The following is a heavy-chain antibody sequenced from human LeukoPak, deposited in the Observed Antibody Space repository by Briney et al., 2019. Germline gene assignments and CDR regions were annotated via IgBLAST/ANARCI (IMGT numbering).Heavy chain of an antibody. Sequence: GEALKIPCKGSGYSFTNYWIGLVRQMPGKGLEWMGIIYPGDSDTRYSPSFQGQVTVSADKSVSTAYLQWSSLKASDTAMYYCARHPDYWGQGTLVTVSS. CDR1: GYSFTNYW. CDR3: ARHPDY. V-gene: IGHV5-51*01. CDR2: IYPGDSDT. J-gene: IGHJ4*02.